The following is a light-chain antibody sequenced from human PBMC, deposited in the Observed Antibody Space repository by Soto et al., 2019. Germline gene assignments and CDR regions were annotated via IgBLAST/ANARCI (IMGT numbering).Light chain of an antibody. V-gene: IGKV3-20*01. Sequence: EIVLTQSPGTLSLSPGERATLSCRASQSVSNNYLAWYQQKPGQAPRLLNYGSSNRATGIPDRFSGSGSRKDFTLTISRLEPEYFAVYYCQQNGSSGTFGQGTKVEIK. J-gene: IGKJ1*01. CDR3: QQNGSSGT. CDR2: GSS. CDR1: QSVSNNY.